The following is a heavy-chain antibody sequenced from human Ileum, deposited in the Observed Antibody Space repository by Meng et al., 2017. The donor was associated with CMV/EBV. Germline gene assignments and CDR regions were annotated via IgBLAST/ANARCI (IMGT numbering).Heavy chain of an antibody. CDR1: GFTFSGYA. CDR2: ISGTGDNT. Sequence: GGSLRLSCAASGFTFSGYAVSWVRQPPGKGLEWVSAISGTGDNTYYADSVKGRFTISRDNSKNTLYLHMNSLRAEDTAVYYCAREGYCSATACYGLGFDSWGQGTLVTVSS. D-gene: IGHD2-2*01. CDR3: AREGYCSATACYGLGFDS. V-gene: IGHV3-23*01. J-gene: IGHJ4*02.